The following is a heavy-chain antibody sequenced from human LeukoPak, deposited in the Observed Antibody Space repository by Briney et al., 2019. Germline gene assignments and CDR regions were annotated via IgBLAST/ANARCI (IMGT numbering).Heavy chain of an antibody. CDR2: IYTSGST. CDR3: ARETYCGGDCYWIDY. V-gene: IGHV4-4*07. J-gene: IGHJ4*02. CDR1: GGSISSYY. D-gene: IGHD2-21*02. Sequence: SETLSLTCTVSGGSISSYYWSWLRQPAGKGLEWLGRIYTSGSTNYNPSLKSRVTMSVDTSKNQFSLKLSSVTAADTAVYYCARETYCGGDCYWIDYWGQGTLVTVSS.